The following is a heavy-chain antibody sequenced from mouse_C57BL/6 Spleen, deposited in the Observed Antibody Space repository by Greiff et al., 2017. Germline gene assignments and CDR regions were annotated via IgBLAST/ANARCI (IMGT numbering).Heavy chain of an antibody. CDR1: GYTFTSYW. CDR2: LDPSDSYT. CDR3: ARGRFGGPLDY. D-gene: IGHD1-1*02. V-gene: IGHV1-50*01. Sequence: QVQLQQPGAELVKPGASVKLSCKASGYTFTSYWMQWVKQRPGQGLEWIGELDPSDSYTNYNQKVKGKATFTVDTSSRTAYMQLSSLKSEDSAVYYCARGRFGGPLDYWGQGTTLTVSS. J-gene: IGHJ2*01.